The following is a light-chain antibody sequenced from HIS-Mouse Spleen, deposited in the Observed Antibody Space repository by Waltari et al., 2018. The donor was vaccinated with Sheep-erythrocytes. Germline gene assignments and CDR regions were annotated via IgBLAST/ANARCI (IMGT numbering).Light chain of an antibody. Sequence: QSALTQPASVSGSPGQSIPISCTGTSSAVGRYNLFPWSQQHPGQAPKPMIYEGSKRPSGVSNRFSGSKSGNTASLTISGLQAEDEADYYCCSYAGSSTLVFGGGTKLTVL. CDR3: CSYAGSSTLV. CDR1: SSAVGRYNL. J-gene: IGLJ2*01. CDR2: EGS. V-gene: IGLV2-23*01.